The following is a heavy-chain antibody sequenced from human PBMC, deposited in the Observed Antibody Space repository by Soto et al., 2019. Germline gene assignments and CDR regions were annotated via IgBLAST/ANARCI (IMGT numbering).Heavy chain of an antibody. CDR3: ASPLTYYYDSSAFP. Sequence: GPLRLSCAASGFTFSDYYMSWIRQAPGKGLEWVSYISSSGSTIYYAASVKGRFTISRDNAKNSLYLQMNSLRAEDTAVYYCASPLTYYYDSSAFPWGQGTLVTVSS. CDR2: ISSSGSTI. V-gene: IGHV3-11*01. D-gene: IGHD3-22*01. J-gene: IGHJ5*02. CDR1: GFTFSDYY.